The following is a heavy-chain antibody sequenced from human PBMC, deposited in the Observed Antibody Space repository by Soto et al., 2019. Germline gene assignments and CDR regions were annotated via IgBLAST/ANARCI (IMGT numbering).Heavy chain of an antibody. J-gene: IGHJ4*02. Sequence: QPGGSLRLSCAASGFTFSSCWMSWVRQAPWKGLEWVANIKKDGSEKKYVDSVKGRFTISRDNTKSPLYLQINSLRVEDTAVYYCTRVPVEVSVADFDYWGQGTLVTVSS. V-gene: IGHV3-7*01. CDR1: GFTFSSCW. CDR2: IKKDGSEK. CDR3: TRVPVEVSVADFDY. D-gene: IGHD2-21*01.